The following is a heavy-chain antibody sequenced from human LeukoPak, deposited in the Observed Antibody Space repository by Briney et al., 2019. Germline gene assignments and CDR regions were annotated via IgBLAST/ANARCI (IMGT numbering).Heavy chain of an antibody. V-gene: IGHV3-9*01. Sequence: GGSLRLSCAASGFTFDDYAMHWVRQAPGKGLEWVSGISWNSGSIGYADSVKGRFTISRDNAKNSLYLQMNRLRAEDTALYYCAKTPSLSTVTTGYFDYWGQGTLVTVSS. CDR3: AKTPSLSTVTTGYFDY. J-gene: IGHJ4*02. CDR1: GFTFDDYA. D-gene: IGHD4-17*01. CDR2: ISWNSGSI.